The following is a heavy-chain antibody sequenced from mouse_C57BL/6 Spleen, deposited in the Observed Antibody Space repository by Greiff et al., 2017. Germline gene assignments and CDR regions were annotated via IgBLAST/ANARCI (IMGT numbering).Heavy chain of an antibody. CDR3: ARHEDFYDYDGRHYFDY. CDR2: FYPGSGSI. CDR1: GYTFTEYT. Sequence: QVQLQQSGAELVKPGASVKLSCKASGYTFTEYTIHWVKQRSGQGLEWIGWFYPGSGSIKYNEKFKDKATLTADKSSSTVYMELSRLTSEDSAVYFCARHEDFYDYDGRHYFDYWGQGTTLTVSS. V-gene: IGHV1-62-2*01. J-gene: IGHJ2*01. D-gene: IGHD2-4*01.